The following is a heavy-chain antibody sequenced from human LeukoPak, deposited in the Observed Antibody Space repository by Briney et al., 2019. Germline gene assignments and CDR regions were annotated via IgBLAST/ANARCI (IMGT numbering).Heavy chain of an antibody. CDR3: ANAGRLQAVAGWTAH. CDR1: GFTFTNYV. V-gene: IGHV3-23*01. CDR2: IGGGATT. D-gene: IGHD6-19*01. J-gene: IGHJ4*02. Sequence: GGSLRLSCAASGFTFTNYVMNWVRQAPGKGLEWVSAIGGGATTYYSDYVKGRFTISRDNCKNTLYPQMNSLRAEDKAMYYCANAGRLQAVAGWTAHWGQGTLVTVS.